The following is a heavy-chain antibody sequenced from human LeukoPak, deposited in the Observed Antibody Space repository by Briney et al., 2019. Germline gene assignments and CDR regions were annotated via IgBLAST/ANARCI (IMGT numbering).Heavy chain of an antibody. D-gene: IGHD7-27*01. CDR3: ARPTGDTNY. J-gene: IGHJ4*02. CDR2: INHSGST. Sequence: SETLSLTCAVYGGSFSGYYLSWIRQPPGKGLEWIGEINHSGSTNYNPSLKSRVTISVDTSKNQFSLKLSSVTAADTAVYYCARPTGDTNYWGQGTLVTVSS. V-gene: IGHV4-34*01. CDR1: GGSFSGYY.